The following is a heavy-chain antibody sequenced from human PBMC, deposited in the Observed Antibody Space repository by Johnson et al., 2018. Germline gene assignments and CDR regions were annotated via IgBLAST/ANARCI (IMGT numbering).Heavy chain of an antibody. V-gene: IGHV3-23*01. Sequence: VQSGGSLRLSCAASGFTFSSYALSWVRQAPGKGLEWVSAISGTGRTYYADSVKGRFTITRDNSKNTRYLQVNRLRAVDTAVYYCAKRLTLRGDYPAFDYWGQGTLVTVSS. CDR3: AKRLTLRGDYPAFDY. CDR1: GFTFSSYA. J-gene: IGHJ4*02. D-gene: IGHD3-16*01. CDR2: ISGTGRT.